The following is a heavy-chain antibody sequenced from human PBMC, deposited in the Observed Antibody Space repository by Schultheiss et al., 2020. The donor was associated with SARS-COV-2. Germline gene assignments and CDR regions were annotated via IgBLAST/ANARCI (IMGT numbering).Heavy chain of an antibody. CDR3: ARDHSSSLDY. Sequence: GESLKISCAASGFTFSDYYINWVRQAPGKGLEWVSAISSSGGATYYADSVKGRFPISRDNSKNTLYLQMNSLRAGDTAVYYCARDHSSSLDYWGQGTLVTVSS. V-gene: IGHV3-23*01. D-gene: IGHD6-13*01. CDR2: ISSSGGAT. CDR1: GFTFSDYY. J-gene: IGHJ4*02.